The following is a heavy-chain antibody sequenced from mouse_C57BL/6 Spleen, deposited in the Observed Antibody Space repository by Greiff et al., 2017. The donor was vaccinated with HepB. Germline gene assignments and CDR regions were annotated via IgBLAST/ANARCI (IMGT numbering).Heavy chain of an antibody. CDR3: ARSANWDKYFDV. CDR1: GYTFTSYW. Sequence: QVQLQQPGTELVKPGASVKLSCKASGYTFTSYWMHWVKQRPGQGLEWIGNINPSNGGTNYNEKFKSKATLTVDKSSSTAYMQLSNLTSEDSAVYYCARSANWDKYFDVWGTGTTVTVSS. V-gene: IGHV1-53*01. D-gene: IGHD4-1*01. J-gene: IGHJ1*03. CDR2: INPSNGGT.